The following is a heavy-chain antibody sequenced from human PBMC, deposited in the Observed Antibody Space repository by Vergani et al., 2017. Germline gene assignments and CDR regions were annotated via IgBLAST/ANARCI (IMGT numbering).Heavy chain of an antibody. V-gene: IGHV4-34*02. Sequence: QVQLQQWGAGVVKPSGTLSLTCAVFGESFSSFYWSWIRQPPGKGLVWIGEINNDGHTNYNPSLESRVTVSKDTAKNQFSLNLMSVTASDTAMYYCAVRPRVNLVGGEIVTKRTFDYWGQGSLVTVSS. CDR2: INNDGHT. CDR1: GESFSSFY. J-gene: IGHJ4*02. D-gene: IGHD3-10*01. CDR3: AVRPRVNLVGGEIVTKRTFDY.